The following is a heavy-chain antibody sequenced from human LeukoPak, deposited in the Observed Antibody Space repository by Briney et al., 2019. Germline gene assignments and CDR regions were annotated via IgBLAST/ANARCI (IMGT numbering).Heavy chain of an antibody. D-gene: IGHD4-17*01. CDR1: GGTFSSYA. J-gene: IGHJ5*02. CDR3: ARERNYGDYNNWFDP. CDR2: IIPIFGTA. V-gene: IGHV1-69*13. Sequence: GASVKVSCKASGGTFSSYAISWVRQAPGQGLEWMGGIIPIFGTANYAQKFQGRVTITADESTSTAYMELSSLRSEDTAVYYCARERNYGDYNNWFDPWGQGTLVTVSS.